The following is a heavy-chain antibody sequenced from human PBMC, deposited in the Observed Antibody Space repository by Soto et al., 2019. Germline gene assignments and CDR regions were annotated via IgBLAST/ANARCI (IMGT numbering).Heavy chain of an antibody. J-gene: IGHJ5*02. V-gene: IGHV4-34*01. Sequence: SETLSLTCAVYGGSFSGYYWSWIRQPPGKGPEWIGEINHSGSTNYNPSLKSRVTISVDTSKNQFSLKLSSVTAADTAVYYCARRYPPYSSSWYGANGGWFDPWGQGTLVTVSS. CDR3: ARRYPPYSSSWYGANGGWFDP. CDR1: GGSFSGYY. CDR2: INHSGST. D-gene: IGHD6-13*01.